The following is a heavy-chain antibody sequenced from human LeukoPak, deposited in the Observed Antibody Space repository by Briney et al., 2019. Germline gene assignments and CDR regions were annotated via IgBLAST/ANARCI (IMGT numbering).Heavy chain of an antibody. J-gene: IGHJ4*02. CDR1: GGSISSSNW. CDR2: IYHSGST. CDR3: ARGTYYYDSSGYYYFDY. D-gene: IGHD3-22*01. V-gene: IGHV4-4*02. Sequence: PSETLSLTCAVSGGSISSSNWWSWVRQPPGKGLEWIGEIYHSGSTYYNPSLKSRVTISVDTSKNQFSLKLSSVTAADTAVYYCARGTYYYDSSGYYYFDYWGQGTLVTVSS.